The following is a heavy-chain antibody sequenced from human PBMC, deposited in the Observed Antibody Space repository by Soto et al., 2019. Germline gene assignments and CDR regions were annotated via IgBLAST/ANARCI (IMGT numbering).Heavy chain of an antibody. CDR2: ISSDGSGK. V-gene: IGHV3-30*18. Sequence: QVQLVESGGGVVQPGGSLRLSCGASGFTLSNFGVHWVRQAPGKGPEWVGAISSDGSGKSYGDSVRGRFTVSRDNSLNRVFLQMNSLRSDDTVVYYCSQGHVFVIHSQFDIWGQGTMVTVSS. CDR1: GFTLSNFG. CDR3: SQGHVFVIHSQFDI. D-gene: IGHD2-15*01. J-gene: IGHJ3*02.